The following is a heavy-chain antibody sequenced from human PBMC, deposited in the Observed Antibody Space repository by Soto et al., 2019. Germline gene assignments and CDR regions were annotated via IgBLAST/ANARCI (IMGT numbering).Heavy chain of an antibody. Sequence: TWLSLRLSWAASGFTFSSYSMNCVRQAPGKGLEWVSSISSSSGYIYYADSVKGRFTISRDNAKNSLYLQMNSLRAEDTAVYYCARDPSRKVSKGTDWFDPWGQGTLVTVSS. CDR2: ISSSSGYI. D-gene: IGHD1-1*01. CDR3: ARDPSRKVSKGTDWFDP. J-gene: IGHJ5*02. V-gene: IGHV3-21*01. CDR1: GFTFSSYS.